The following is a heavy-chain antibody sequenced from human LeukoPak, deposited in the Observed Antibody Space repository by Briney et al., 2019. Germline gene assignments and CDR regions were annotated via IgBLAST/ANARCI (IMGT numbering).Heavy chain of an antibody. V-gene: IGHV3-21*01. CDR1: GFTFSSYS. D-gene: IGHD3-10*01. CDR3: AREATRFGELLKFDY. Sequence: PGGSLRLSCAASGFTFSSYSMNWVRQAPGKGLEWVSSISSSSSYIYYADSVKGRLTISRDNAKNSLYLQMNSLRAEDTAVYYCAREATRFGELLKFDYWGQGTLVTVSS. CDR2: ISSSSSYI. J-gene: IGHJ4*02.